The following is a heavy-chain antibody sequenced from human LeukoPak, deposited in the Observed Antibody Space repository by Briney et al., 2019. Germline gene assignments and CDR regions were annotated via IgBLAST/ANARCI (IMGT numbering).Heavy chain of an antibody. CDR3: ARDVRYYDSSGYYSDAFDI. D-gene: IGHD3-22*01. CDR2: IIPIFGTA. V-gene: IGHV1-69*05. CDR1: GGTFSSYA. J-gene: IGHJ3*02. Sequence: SVKVSCKASGGTFSSYAISWVRQAPGQGLEWMGRIIPIFGTANYAQKFQGRVTITTDESTSTAYMELSSLRSEDTAVYYCARDVRYYDSSGYYSDAFDIWGQGTMVTVSS.